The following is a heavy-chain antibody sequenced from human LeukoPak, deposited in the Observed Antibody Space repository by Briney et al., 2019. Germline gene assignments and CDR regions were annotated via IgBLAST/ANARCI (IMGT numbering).Heavy chain of an antibody. D-gene: IGHD5-18*01. J-gene: IGHJ4*02. Sequence: ASVKVSCKASGYTFTDFFIHWVRQAPGQGLEWMGWINTNTGNPTYAQGFTGRFVFSLDTSVSTAYLQISSLKAEDTAVYYCARYSGTAMARRYFDYWGQGTLVTVSS. V-gene: IGHV7-4-1*02. CDR1: GYTFTDFF. CDR2: INTNTGNP. CDR3: ARYSGTAMARRYFDY.